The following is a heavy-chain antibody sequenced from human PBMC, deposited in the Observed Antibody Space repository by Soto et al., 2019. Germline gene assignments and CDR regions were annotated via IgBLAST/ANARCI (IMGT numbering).Heavy chain of an antibody. V-gene: IGHV4-38-2*02. CDR2: IYHGVTT. CDR3: ARVHVMVVAGSTFDY. J-gene: IGHJ4*01. D-gene: IGHD6-19*01. CDR1: VYSISSGSY. Sequence: SETLSLTCTVSVYSISSGSYWACIRQPPGKGPEWIASIYHGVTTFYNPSLKSRITISVDTSNNQFSLKLTSVTAADTAVYYCARVHVMVVAGSTFDYWGHGTLVTVSS.